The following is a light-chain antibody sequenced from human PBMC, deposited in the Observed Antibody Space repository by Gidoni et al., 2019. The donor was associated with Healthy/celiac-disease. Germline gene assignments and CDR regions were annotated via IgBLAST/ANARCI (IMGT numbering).Light chain of an antibody. Sequence: DIQMTQSPSSLSASVGDRVTITCRASPSSSSSLHWYQQKPGKAPKLLIYAASSLQSGVPSRFSGSGSGTDFTLTISSLQPEDFATYYCQQSDSTPMYTFGQGTKLEIK. V-gene: IGKV1-39*01. CDR3: QQSDSTPMYT. CDR2: AAS. J-gene: IGKJ2*01. CDR1: PSSSSS.